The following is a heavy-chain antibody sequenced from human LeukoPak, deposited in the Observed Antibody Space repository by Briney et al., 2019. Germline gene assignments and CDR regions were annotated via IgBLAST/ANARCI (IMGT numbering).Heavy chain of an antibody. V-gene: IGHV4-61*09. J-gene: IGHJ6*03. D-gene: IGHD3-16*01. CDR1: GGSISGTGYY. Sequence: PSETLSLTCTVSGGSISGTGYYWTWIRQPAGKGLEWIGHIDNSGSTNCNPSLKSRVTISVDTSKNQFSLNLTSVTAADTAVYYCARDCEFCDLLFYMNVWGKGTTVTVSS. CDR3: ARDCEFCDLLFYMNV. CDR2: IDNSGST.